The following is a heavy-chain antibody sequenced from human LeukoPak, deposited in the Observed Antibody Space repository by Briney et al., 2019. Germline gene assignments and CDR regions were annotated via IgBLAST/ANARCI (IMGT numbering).Heavy chain of an antibody. V-gene: IGHV3-23*01. Sequence: PGGSLRLSCAASGFTFSSYAMSWVRQAPGKGREWVSAISGSGGSTYYADSVKGRFTISRDNSKNTLYRQMNSLRAEDTAVYYCAKDTRFMITFGGVIANWGQGTLVTVSS. CDR1: GFTFSSYA. D-gene: IGHD3-16*02. CDR2: ISGSGGST. CDR3: AKDTRFMITFGGVIAN. J-gene: IGHJ4*02.